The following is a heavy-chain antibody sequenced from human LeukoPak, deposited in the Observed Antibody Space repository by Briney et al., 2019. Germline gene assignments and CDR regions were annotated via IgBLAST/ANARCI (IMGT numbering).Heavy chain of an antibody. D-gene: IGHD5-12*01. CDR3: AREGYSGYDDDAFDI. CDR2: INPNSGGT. Sequence: ASVKVSCKASGYTFTGYYMHWVRQAPGQGLEWMGWINPNSGGTNYAQKFQGRVTMTWDTSISTAYMELSSLRSEDTAVYYCAREGYSGYDDDAFDIWGQGTMVTVSS. V-gene: IGHV1-2*02. CDR1: GYTFTGYY. J-gene: IGHJ3*02.